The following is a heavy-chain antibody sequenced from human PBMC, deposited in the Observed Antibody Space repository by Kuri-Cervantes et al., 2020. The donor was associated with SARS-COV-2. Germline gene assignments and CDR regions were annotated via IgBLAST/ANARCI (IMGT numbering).Heavy chain of an antibody. CDR2: MSWDSNNI. D-gene: IGHD3-22*01. V-gene: IGHV3-9*01. J-gene: IGHJ3*02. CDR1: GSPFDDYA. CDR3: ARGAYYYDSSGYAFDI. Sequence: GGSLRLSCVASGSPFDDYAMHWVRQTPGKGLEWVSGMSWDSNNIGYADSVKGRFTISRDNAKNSLYLQMNSLRAEDTAVYYCARGAYYYDSSGYAFDIWGQGTMVTVSS.